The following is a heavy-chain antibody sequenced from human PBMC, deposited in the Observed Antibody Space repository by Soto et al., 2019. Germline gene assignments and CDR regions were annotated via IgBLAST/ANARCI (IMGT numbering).Heavy chain of an antibody. CDR1: GFTFSSYA. D-gene: IGHD5-12*01. V-gene: IGHV3-30-3*01. CDR2: ISYDGSNK. J-gene: IGHJ4*02. CDR3: GSDDGYRGYDVDY. Sequence: QVQLVESGGGVVQPGRSLRLSCAASGFTFSSYAMHWVRQAPGKGLEWVAVISYDGSNKYYADSVKGRFTISRDNSKNTLYLQMNLRSADDAAVYYGGSDDGYRGYDVDYWGQGTLVTVSS.